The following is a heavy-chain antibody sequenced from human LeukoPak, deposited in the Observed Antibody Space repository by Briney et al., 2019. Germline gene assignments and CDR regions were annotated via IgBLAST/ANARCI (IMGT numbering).Heavy chain of an antibody. V-gene: IGHV3-7*01. CDR3: ARDVEGSLDY. CDR2: IKQDESEK. Sequence: PGGCLRLSCAASGFTFSNYWMAWVSQAPGKGPEWVANIKQDESEKYYVDSVKGRFTISRDNAKKSLYLQMNSLRVDDTAVYYCARDVEGSLDYWGQGTLVTVSS. D-gene: IGHD5-24*01. J-gene: IGHJ4*02. CDR1: GFTFSNYW.